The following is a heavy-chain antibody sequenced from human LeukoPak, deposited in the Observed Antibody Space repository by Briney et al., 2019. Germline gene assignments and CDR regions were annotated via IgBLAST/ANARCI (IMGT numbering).Heavy chain of an antibody. V-gene: IGHV1-18*01. J-gene: IGHJ4*02. CDR3: ARVPRGFLGWLLPDY. Sequence: GASVKVSCKASGYTFTGYDINWVRQATGQGLEWMGWISAYNGNTNYAQKLQGRVTMTTDTSTSTAYMELRSLRSDDTAVYYCARVPRGFLGWLLPDYWGQGTLVTVSS. CDR2: ISAYNGNT. D-gene: IGHD3-3*01. CDR1: GYTFTGYD.